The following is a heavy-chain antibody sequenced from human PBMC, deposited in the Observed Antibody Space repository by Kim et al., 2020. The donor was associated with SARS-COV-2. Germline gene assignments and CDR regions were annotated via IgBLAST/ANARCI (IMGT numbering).Heavy chain of an antibody. J-gene: IGHJ6*02. CDR1: GGSFSGYY. V-gene: IGHV4-34*01. D-gene: IGHD6-13*01. CDR2: INHSGST. Sequence: SETLSLTCAVYGGSFSGYYWSWIRQPPGKGLEWIGEINHSGSTNYNPSLKSRVTISVDTSKNQFSLKLSSVTAADTAVYYCASQAASQLVRWGDPGHYYYYGMDVWGQGTTVTVSS. CDR3: ASQAASQLVRWGDPGHYYYYGMDV.